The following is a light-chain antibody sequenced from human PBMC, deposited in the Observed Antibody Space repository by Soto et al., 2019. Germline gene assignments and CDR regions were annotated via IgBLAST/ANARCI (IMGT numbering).Light chain of an antibody. CDR1: QSVSSSY. CDR3: QQYGSSPWT. J-gene: IGKJ1*01. V-gene: IGKV3-20*01. Sequence: EIVLTQSPGTLSLSPGDRATLSCRASQSVSSSYLAWYQQKPGQAPRLLIYDASTRATGSPDRISGSGSGTDFTLTISRLEPEDFAVYYCQQYGSSPWTFGQGTRVEIK. CDR2: DAS.